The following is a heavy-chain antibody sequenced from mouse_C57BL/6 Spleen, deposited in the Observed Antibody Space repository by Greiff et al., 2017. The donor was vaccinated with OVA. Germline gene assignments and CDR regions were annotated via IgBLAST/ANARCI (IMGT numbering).Heavy chain of an antibody. CDR3: ARDGYHATYAMDY. D-gene: IGHD2-2*01. Sequence: EVQLQQSGPGLVKPSQSLSLTCSVTGYSITSGYYWNWIRQFPGNKLEWMGYISYDGSNNYNPSLKNRIPITRDTSKNQFFLKLNSVTTEDTATYYCARDGYHATYAMDYWGQGTSVTVSS. CDR2: ISYDGSN. V-gene: IGHV3-6*01. CDR1: GYSITSGYY. J-gene: IGHJ4*01.